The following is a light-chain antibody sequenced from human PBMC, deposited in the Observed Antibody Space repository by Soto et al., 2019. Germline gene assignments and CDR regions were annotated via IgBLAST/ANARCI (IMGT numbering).Light chain of an antibody. J-gene: IGLJ3*02. V-gene: IGLV6-57*03. CDR2: EDN. CDR1: SGSIASNY. Sequence: NFMLTQPHSVSESPGTTVTISCTRRSGSIASNYVQWYQQRPGSAPTTVIYEDNQRPSGVPDRFSGSIDSSSNSASLIISGLKTEDEADYSCQSYDSSLWVFGGGTKLTVL. CDR3: QSYDSSLWV.